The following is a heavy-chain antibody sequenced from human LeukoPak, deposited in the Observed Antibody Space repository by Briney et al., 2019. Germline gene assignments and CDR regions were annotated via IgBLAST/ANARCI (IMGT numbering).Heavy chain of an antibody. Sequence: GGSLRLSCAASGFTFSSYAMTWVRQAPGKGLEWVSGISGSGGSSYSADSVKGRFTISRDNSKKTLYMQMNSLRAEDTAVYYCARPVCGGDCYPYDYWGQGTLVTVSS. D-gene: IGHD2-21*02. CDR1: GFTFSSYA. V-gene: IGHV3-23*01. J-gene: IGHJ4*02. CDR2: ISGSGGSS. CDR3: ARPVCGGDCYPYDY.